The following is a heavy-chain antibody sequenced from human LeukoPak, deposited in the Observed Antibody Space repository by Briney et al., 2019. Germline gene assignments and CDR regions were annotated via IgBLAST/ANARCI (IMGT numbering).Heavy chain of an antibody. Sequence: PGGSLRLSCAASGFTFSSYGMHWVRQAPGKGLEWVAVIWYDGSNKYYADSVKGRFTISRDNSKNTLYLQMNSLRAGDTAVYYCARDFGRKAGGPFDYWGQGTLVTVS. V-gene: IGHV3-33*01. D-gene: IGHD2-8*02. CDR3: ARDFGRKAGGPFDY. CDR1: GFTFSSYG. CDR2: IWYDGSNK. J-gene: IGHJ4*02.